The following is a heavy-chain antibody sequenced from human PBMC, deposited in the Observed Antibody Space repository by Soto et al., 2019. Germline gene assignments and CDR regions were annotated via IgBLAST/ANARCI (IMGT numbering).Heavy chain of an antibody. Sequence: QVQLVQSGAEVKKPGSSVKVSCKASGGTFSSYAISWVRQAPGQGLEWMGGIIPIFGTTNYAQKFQGRVTITADESTSTAYMELSSLRSEDTAVYYCARVPYPYYYDSSGYAWGQGTLVTVSS. D-gene: IGHD3-22*01. CDR2: IIPIFGTT. V-gene: IGHV1-69*12. J-gene: IGHJ4*02. CDR3: ARVPYPYYYDSSGYA. CDR1: GGTFSSYA.